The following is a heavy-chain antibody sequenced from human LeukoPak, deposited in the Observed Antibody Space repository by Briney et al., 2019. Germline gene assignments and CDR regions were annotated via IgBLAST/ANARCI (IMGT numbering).Heavy chain of an antibody. D-gene: IGHD3-22*01. CDR1: GGSISSFY. J-gene: IGHJ4*02. CDR2: IYYSGST. V-gene: IGHV4-59*01. Sequence: PSETLFLTCTVSGGSISSFYWSWIRQPPGTGLEWIGYIYYSGSTNYNPSLKSRVTISVDTSKNQFSLKLSSVTAADTAVYYCARSDSSGYYYFDYWGQGTLVTVSS. CDR3: ARSDSSGYYYFDY.